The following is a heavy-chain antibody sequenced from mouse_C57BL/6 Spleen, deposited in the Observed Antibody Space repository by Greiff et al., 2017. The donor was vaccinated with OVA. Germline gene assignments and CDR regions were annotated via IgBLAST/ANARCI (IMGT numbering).Heavy chain of an antibody. CDR1: GFTFSSSA. J-gene: IGHJ1*03. CDR2: ISDGGSYT. V-gene: IGHV5-4*01. CDR3: ARGYYSGYFDV. Sequence: EVQLVESGGGLVKPGGSLKLSCAASGFTFSSSAMSWVRQTPEKRLEWVATISDGGSYTYYPDNVKGRFTISRDNAKNNLYLQMSHLKSEDTAMYYCARGYYSGYFDVWGTGTTVTVSS. D-gene: IGHD1-1*01.